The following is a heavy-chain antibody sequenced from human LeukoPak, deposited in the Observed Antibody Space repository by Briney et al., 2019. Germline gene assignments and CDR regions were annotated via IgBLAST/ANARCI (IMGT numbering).Heavy chain of an antibody. CDR3: ARARGYDFWSGYLEDY. J-gene: IGHJ4*02. Sequence: GASVKVSCKASGYTFTSYGISWVRQAPGQGLEWMGWISAYNGNTNYAQKFQGRVTITADKSTSTAYMELSSLRSEDTAVYYCARARGYDFWSGYLEDYWGQGTLVTVSS. CDR2: ISAYNGNT. CDR1: GYTFTSYG. D-gene: IGHD3-3*01. V-gene: IGHV1-18*01.